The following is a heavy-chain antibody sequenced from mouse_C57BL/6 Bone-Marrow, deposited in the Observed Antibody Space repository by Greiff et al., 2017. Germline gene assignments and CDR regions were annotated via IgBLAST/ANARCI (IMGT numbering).Heavy chain of an antibody. J-gene: IGHJ2*01. V-gene: IGHV5-4*03. CDR1: GFTFSSYA. Sequence: EVKLMESGGGLVKPGGSLKLSCAASGFTFSSYAMSWVRQTPEKRLEWVATISDGGSYTYYPDNVKGRFTIYRDNAKNNLYLQRSHLKSEDTAMYYCARVPPLTYFDYWGQGTTLTVSS. CDR2: ISDGGSYT. CDR3: ARVPPLTYFDY.